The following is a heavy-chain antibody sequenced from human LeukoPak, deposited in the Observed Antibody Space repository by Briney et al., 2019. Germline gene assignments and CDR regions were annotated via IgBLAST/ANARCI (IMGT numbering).Heavy chain of an antibody. CDR2: IKQDGSEK. CDR3: AKRREGYYYGMDV. CDR1: GFTFSSYW. Sequence: PGGSLRLSCAASGFTFSSYWMSWVRQAPGKGLEWVANIKQDGSEKYYVDSVKGRFTISRDNAKNSLYLQMNSLRAEDTAVYYCAKRREGYYYGMDVWGQGTTVTVSS. D-gene: IGHD1-26*01. J-gene: IGHJ6*02. V-gene: IGHV3-7*03.